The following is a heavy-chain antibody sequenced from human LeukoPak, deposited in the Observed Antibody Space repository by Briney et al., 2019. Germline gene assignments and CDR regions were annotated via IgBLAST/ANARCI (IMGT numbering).Heavy chain of an antibody. D-gene: IGHD3-22*01. CDR1: GDSVTNTKYR. J-gene: IGHJ4*02. V-gene: IGHV4-31*03. CDR3: ARGTSMSVVVITREYYFDY. CDR2: VHYSGTA. Sequence: SQTLSLTCSVSGDSVTNTKYRWSWLRRRPGEGLEWIGYVHYSGTADYNPSLKSRVAMSLDTSKNQFSLNVNSVNDADTAVYYCARGTSMSVVVITREYYFDYWGQGTLVTVSS.